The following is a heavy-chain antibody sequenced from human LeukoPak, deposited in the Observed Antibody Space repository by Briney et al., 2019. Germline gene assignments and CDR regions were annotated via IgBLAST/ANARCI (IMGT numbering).Heavy chain of an antibody. D-gene: IGHD1-26*01. V-gene: IGHV1-46*01. CDR3: TRLVTETGSFFDY. J-gene: IGHJ4*02. Sequence: APVKVSCKASGYTFTNYYMHWVRQAPGQGLEWMGIINPSGGSTNYAQKFQGRVTMTRDTSTSTVYMELSSLRCEDTAVYYCTRLVTETGSFFDYWGQGTLVTVSS. CDR2: INPSGGST. CDR1: GYTFTNYY.